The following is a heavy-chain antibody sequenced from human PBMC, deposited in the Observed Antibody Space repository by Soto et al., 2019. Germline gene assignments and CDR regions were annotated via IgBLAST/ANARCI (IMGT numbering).Heavy chain of an antibody. Sequence: ASGKVSCNASGYTFTGYYMHWVRQAPGQGLEWMGWINPNSGGTNYAQKFQGRVTMTRDTSISTAYMELSRLRSDDTAVYYCATPFTPSHYHYGTDVWCQRTRVT. CDR2: INPNSGGT. CDR1: GYTFTGYY. CDR3: ATPFTPSHYHYGTDV. V-gene: IGHV1-2*02. J-gene: IGHJ6*02.